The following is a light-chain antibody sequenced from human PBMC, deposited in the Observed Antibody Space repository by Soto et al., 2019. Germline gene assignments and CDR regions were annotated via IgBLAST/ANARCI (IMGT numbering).Light chain of an antibody. J-gene: IGKJ1*01. V-gene: IGKV3-20*01. CDR3: QQYGSSPQT. Sequence: EIVLTQSPGTLSLSPGERATLSCRASQSVSSSYLAWYPQKPGQAPRLLIYGASSRATGIPDRFSGSGSGTDFTLIISRLEPEDFAVYYCQQYGSSPQTFGQGTKVEIK. CDR1: QSVSSSY. CDR2: GAS.